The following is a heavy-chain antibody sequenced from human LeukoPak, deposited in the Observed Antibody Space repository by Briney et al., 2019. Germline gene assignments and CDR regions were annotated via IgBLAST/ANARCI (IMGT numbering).Heavy chain of an antibody. J-gene: IGHJ6*03. V-gene: IGHV1-2*02. CDR3: ARGRVSREAVAGSYYYYMDV. D-gene: IGHD6-19*01. Sequence: GASVKVSCKASGYTFSSYDVNWVRQAPGQGLEWMGWINPNSGGTNYAQKFQGRVTMTRDTSISTAYMELSRLRSDDTAVYYCARGRVSREAVAGSYYYYMDVWGKGTTVTVSS. CDR1: GYTFSSYD. CDR2: INPNSGGT.